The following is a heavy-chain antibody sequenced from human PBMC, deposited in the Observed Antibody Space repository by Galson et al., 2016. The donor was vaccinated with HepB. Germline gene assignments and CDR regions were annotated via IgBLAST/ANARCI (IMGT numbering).Heavy chain of an antibody. J-gene: IGHJ4*02. CDR3: ASHLHGSGSSSYFDY. Sequence: WSWIRQPPGKGLEWLGYIYYTGSTNYNPSLKSRVTISIDTSKNQFSLRLTSVTAADTAVYFCASHLHGSGSSSYFDYWGPGTLVTVSS. CDR2: IYYTGST. D-gene: IGHD3-10*01. V-gene: IGHV4-61*07.